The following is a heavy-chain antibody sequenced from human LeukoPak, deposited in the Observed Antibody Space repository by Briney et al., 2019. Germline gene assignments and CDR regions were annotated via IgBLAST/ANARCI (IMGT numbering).Heavy chain of an antibody. CDR2: IKQDGSEK. Sequence: GGSLRLSCAASGFTFNSYWMSWVRQAPGKGLERVANIKQDGSEKYYVDSVKGRFTISRDNAKNTLYLQMNSLRAEDTAVYYCASIPGDWGQGNLVTVSS. CDR1: GFTFNSYW. J-gene: IGHJ4*02. D-gene: IGHD7-27*01. CDR3: ASIPGD. V-gene: IGHV3-7*01.